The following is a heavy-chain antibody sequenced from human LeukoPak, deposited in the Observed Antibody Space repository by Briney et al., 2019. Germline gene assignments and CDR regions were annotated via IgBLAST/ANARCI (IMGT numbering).Heavy chain of an antibody. CDR2: MYYSGRT. V-gene: IGHV4-59*01. CDR3: ARTFSESYYYYGMDV. Sequence: SETLSLTCTVSGGSISSYYWSWIRQPPGRGLEWIGYMYYSGRTNYNPSLKSRVTISVDTSKNQFSLKLSSVTAADTAVYYCARTFSESYYYYGMDVWGQGTTVTVSS. J-gene: IGHJ6*02. CDR1: GGSISSYY. D-gene: IGHD1-26*01.